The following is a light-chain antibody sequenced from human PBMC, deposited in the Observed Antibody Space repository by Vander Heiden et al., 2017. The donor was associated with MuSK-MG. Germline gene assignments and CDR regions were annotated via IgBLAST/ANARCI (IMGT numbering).Light chain of an antibody. CDR2: TSS. Sequence: DLQMTQSPSSLSASVGDRVTVACRASQFIGVSLAWYQQKPGKAPKLLLSTSSILESGVPSRFSGSGSGTDFTLIINSLQPDDSGTYFCQQDDNTLYTFGQGTKLEI. J-gene: IGKJ2*01. V-gene: IGKV1-NL1*01. CDR3: QQDDNTLYT. CDR1: QFIGVS.